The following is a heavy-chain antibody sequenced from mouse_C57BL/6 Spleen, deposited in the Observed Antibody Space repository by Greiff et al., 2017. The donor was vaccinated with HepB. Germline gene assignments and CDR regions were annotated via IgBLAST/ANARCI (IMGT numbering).Heavy chain of an antibody. V-gene: IGHV10-3*01. Sequence: EVQLVESGGGLVQPKGSLKLSCAASGFTFNTYAMHWVRQAPGKGLEWVARIRSKSSNYATYYADSVKDRFTISRDDSQSMLYLKMNNLKTEDTAMYYCVRGPYLGQYGTHWYFDVWGTGTTVTVSS. CDR2: IRSKSSNYAT. J-gene: IGHJ1*03. D-gene: IGHD2-10*02. CDR3: VRGPYLGQYGTHWYFDV. CDR1: GFTFNTYA.